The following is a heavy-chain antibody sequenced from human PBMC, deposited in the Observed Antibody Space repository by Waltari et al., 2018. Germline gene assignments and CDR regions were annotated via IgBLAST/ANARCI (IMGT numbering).Heavy chain of an antibody. D-gene: IGHD2-2*01. Sequence: QLQLQESGPGLVKPSETLSLTCTVSGGSISSSSYYWGWIRQPPGKGLEWIGRIYYSGGPYYTPSLKSRVTISVDTSKNQFSLKLSSVTAADTAVYYCASEIVVVPAVDYWGQGTLVTVSS. CDR1: GGSISSSSYY. J-gene: IGHJ4*02. V-gene: IGHV4-39*01. CDR2: IYYSGGP. CDR3: ASEIVVVPAVDY.